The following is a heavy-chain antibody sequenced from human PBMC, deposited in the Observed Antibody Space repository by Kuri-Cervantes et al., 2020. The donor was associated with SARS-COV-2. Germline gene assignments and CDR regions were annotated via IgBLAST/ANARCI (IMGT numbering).Heavy chain of an antibody. Sequence: GGSLRLSCEGFGISVITSEMNWVRQAPGKGLEWVSYISSTSDGSIYYADSVKGRFTISRDNAKNSLYLQMNNLRAEDTAVYYCARERWDAMVVLGDLWGQGTLVTVSS. CDR2: ISSTSDGSI. V-gene: IGHV3-48*03. D-gene: IGHD3-22*01. CDR1: GISVITSE. CDR3: ARERWDAMVVLGDL. J-gene: IGHJ4*02.